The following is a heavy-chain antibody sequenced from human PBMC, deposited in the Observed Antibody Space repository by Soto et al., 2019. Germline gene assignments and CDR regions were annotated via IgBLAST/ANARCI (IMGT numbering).Heavy chain of an antibody. V-gene: IGHV3-21*05. D-gene: IGHD2-2*01. Sequence: GGSLRLSCAVSGFTFSTHAMNWVRQAPGKGLEWVAYIHGTRSIIYYADSVKGRFTISRDNAKNSLYLQMNSLRAEDTAVYYCARDRCSSTSCYDEGPYYYYYGMDVWGQGTTVTVSS. CDR3: ARDRCSSTSCYDEGPYYYYYGMDV. CDR2: IHGTRSII. J-gene: IGHJ6*02. CDR1: GFTFSTHA.